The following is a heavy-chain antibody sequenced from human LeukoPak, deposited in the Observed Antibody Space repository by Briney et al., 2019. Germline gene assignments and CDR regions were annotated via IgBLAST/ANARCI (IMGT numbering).Heavy chain of an antibody. J-gene: IGHJ3*02. D-gene: IGHD1-26*01. CDR2: IYYSGST. V-gene: IGHV4-59*12. CDR1: GGSISSYY. CDR3: ARSSGSHNLPHAFDI. Sequence: SETLSLTCTVSGGSISSYYWSWIRQPPGKGLEWIGYIYYSGSTNYNPSLKSRVTISVDTSKNQFSLKLSSVTAADTAVYYCARSSGSHNLPHAFDIWGQGTMVTVSS.